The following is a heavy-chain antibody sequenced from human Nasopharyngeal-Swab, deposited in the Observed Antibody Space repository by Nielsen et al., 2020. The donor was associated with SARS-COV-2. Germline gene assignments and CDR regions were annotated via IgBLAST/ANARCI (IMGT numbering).Heavy chain of an antibody. CDR3: VRDRDIFGYDSSGYYGADAFDL. Sequence: GESLKISCAASGFIFHSFAMHWVRQSPGKGLEWVALISVDGTNRYYAGSVRGRFTISRDTSKDTLYLQMNNLRAEDTAVYYCVRDRDIFGYDSSGYYGADAFDLWGQGTMVTVSA. CDR2: ISVDGTNR. D-gene: IGHD3-22*01. J-gene: IGHJ3*01. CDR1: GFIFHSFA. V-gene: IGHV3-30*04.